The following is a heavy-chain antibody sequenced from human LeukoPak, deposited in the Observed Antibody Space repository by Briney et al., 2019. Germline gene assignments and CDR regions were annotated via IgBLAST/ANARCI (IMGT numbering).Heavy chain of an antibody. V-gene: IGHV3-11*06. CDR1: GFTFSDYY. Sequence: KPGGSLRLSCAVSGFTFSDYYMIWIRKAPGKGLDRVSYISSSSSYTNYSDSFNGRFTISGENAKNSLYMQINSLRAEDTVVYYCARDISTYGSGSSQFDYWGQGTLVTVSS. CDR2: ISSSSSYT. CDR3: ARDISTYGSGSSQFDY. J-gene: IGHJ4*02. D-gene: IGHD3-10*01.